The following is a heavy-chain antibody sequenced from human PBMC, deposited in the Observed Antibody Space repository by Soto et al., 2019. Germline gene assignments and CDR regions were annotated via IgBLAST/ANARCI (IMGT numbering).Heavy chain of an antibody. J-gene: IGHJ3*02. CDR3: AADYPYYVSNGYTPPPGAFDI. Sequence: GASVKVSCKASGFTFTSSAVQWVRQARGQRLEWIGWIVVGSGNTNYAQKFQERVTITRDMSTSTAYMELSSLRSEDTAVYYCAADYPYYVSNGYTPPPGAFDIRAQRTTVTGSS. D-gene: IGHD3-22*01. CDR1: GFTFTSSA. CDR2: IVVGSGNT. V-gene: IGHV1-58*01.